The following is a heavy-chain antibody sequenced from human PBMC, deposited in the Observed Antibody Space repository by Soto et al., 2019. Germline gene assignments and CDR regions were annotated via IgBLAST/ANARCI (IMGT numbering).Heavy chain of an antibody. CDR3: AKDISGRGSFYYYYGLDV. J-gene: IGHJ6*02. D-gene: IGHD1-26*01. CDR1: GFTFSSYA. V-gene: IGHV3-9*01. Sequence: PGGSLRLSCAASGFTFSSYAMHWVRQAPGKGLEWVSGISWNSGSIGYADSVKARFTISRDNAKHSLYLQMNSLRAEDTAFYYCAKDISGRGSFYYYYGLDVWGQGTSVTVSS. CDR2: ISWNSGSI.